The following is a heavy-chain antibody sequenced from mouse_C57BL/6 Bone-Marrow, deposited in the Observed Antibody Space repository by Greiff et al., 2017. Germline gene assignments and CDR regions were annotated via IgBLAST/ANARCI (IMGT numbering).Heavy chain of an antibody. CDR2: IYPRSGNT. CDR3: GDRGYDYGRGYYAMDV. Sequence: QVQLQQSGAELARPGASVKLSCKASGYTFTSYGISWVKQRTGQGLEWIGEIYPRSGNTYYNEKFKGKATLTAAKSSSTAYMELRRLTSEESAVYSGGDRGYDYGRGYYAMDVWGKGTSVTVSS. V-gene: IGHV1-81*01. J-gene: IGHJ4*01. CDR1: GYTFTSYG. D-gene: IGHD2-4*01.